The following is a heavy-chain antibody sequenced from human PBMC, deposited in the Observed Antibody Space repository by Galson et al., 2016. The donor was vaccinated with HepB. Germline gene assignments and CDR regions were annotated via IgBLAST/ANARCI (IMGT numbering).Heavy chain of an antibody. J-gene: IGHJ4*02. Sequence: SLRLSCAASGFTFSSYWMNWVRQAPGKGLEWVAIIKQDGSAKYYADSLKGRFTISRDNAKNSLYLQMSSLRPEDTAVYYCALGQGFLADSWGQGTLVTVSS. CDR1: GFTFSSYW. V-gene: IGHV3-7*05. CDR2: IKQDGSAK. CDR3: ALGQGFLADS.